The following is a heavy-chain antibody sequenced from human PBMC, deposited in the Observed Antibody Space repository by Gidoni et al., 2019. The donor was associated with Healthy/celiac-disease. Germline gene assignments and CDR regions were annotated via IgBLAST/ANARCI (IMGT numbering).Heavy chain of an antibody. Sequence: EVQLVESGGGLVKPGGSLRLSCAASGFTFSSYSMNWVRQAPGKGLEWVSSISSSSSYIYYADSVKGRFTISRDNAKNSLYLQMNSLRAEDTAVYYCARDAHSSSWTPFDYWGQGTLVTVSS. D-gene: IGHD6-13*01. V-gene: IGHV3-21*01. CDR2: ISSSSSYI. J-gene: IGHJ4*02. CDR3: ARDAHSSSWTPFDY. CDR1: GFTFSSYS.